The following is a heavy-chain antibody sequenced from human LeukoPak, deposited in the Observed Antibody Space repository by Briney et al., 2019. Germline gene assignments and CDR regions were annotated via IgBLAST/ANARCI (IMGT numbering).Heavy chain of an antibody. CDR2: IYSSGST. CDR3: ARGVARSSKFHFSYYFDY. Sequence: PSETLSLTCTVSGVSISSSTYYWGWIRQPPGKGLEWIGTIYSSGSTYYNSSLKSRVTISVDTSKNHFSLKLNSVTAADTAVYYCARGVARSSKFHFSYYFDYWGQGTLVTVSS. D-gene: IGHD6-6*01. V-gene: IGHV4-39*07. J-gene: IGHJ4*02. CDR1: GVSISSSTYY.